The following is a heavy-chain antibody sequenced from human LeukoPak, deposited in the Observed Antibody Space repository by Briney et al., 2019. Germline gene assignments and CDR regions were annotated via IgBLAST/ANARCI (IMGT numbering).Heavy chain of an antibody. J-gene: IGHJ4*02. CDR2: ISWNSGSI. Sequence: LSLTCTVSGGSISSYYWSWIRQPPGKGLEWVSGISWNSGSIGYADSVKGRFTISRDNAKNSLYLQMNSLRAEDTALYYCAKGISAPSSGWSPFDYWGQGTLVTVSS. D-gene: IGHD6-19*01. CDR1: GGSISSYY. V-gene: IGHV3-9*01. CDR3: AKGISAPSSGWSPFDY.